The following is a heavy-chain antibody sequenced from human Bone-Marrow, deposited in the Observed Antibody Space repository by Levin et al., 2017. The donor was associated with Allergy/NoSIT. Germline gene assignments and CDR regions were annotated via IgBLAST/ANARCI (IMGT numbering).Heavy chain of an antibody. Sequence: TSETLSLTCTVSGGSISNFYWSWIRQSPGRGLQWIAYIYNTETANYNPSLKSRAVISVDTSKNQFSLKLASVTAADTAVYYCARGHYDFNLWGQGTLVTVSS. CDR3: ARGHYDFNL. CDR2: IYNTETA. J-gene: IGHJ4*02. V-gene: IGHV4-59*01. CDR1: GGSISNFY. D-gene: IGHD3-3*01.